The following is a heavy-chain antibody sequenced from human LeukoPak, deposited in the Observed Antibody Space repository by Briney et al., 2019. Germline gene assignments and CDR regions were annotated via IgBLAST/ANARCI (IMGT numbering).Heavy chain of an antibody. CDR3: AKDLGRGSSGWFNWFDP. J-gene: IGHJ5*02. V-gene: IGHV3-23*01. CDR1: GFTFSSYA. Sequence: GGSLRLSCAASGFTFSSYAMSWVRQAPGKGLEWVSAISGSGGSTYYADSVKGRFTFSKDNSKNTLFLQMNSLRAEDSAVYYCAKDLGRGSSGWFNWFDPWGQGTLVTVSS. D-gene: IGHD6-19*01. CDR2: ISGSGGST.